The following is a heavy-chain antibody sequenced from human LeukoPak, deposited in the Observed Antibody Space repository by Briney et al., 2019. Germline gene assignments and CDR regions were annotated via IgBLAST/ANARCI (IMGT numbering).Heavy chain of an antibody. CDR2: ISSSSTYV. CDR1: GFTFSSYS. V-gene: IGHV3-21*01. Sequence: GGSLRLSCAASGFTFSSYSLSWVRQAPGKGLEWVSSISSSSTYVYYADSVKGRFTISRDNAKNSLYLQMNSLRAEDTAVYYCARQSPFGDYDYWGQGTLVTVSS. CDR3: ARQSPFGDYDY. D-gene: IGHD4-17*01. J-gene: IGHJ4*02.